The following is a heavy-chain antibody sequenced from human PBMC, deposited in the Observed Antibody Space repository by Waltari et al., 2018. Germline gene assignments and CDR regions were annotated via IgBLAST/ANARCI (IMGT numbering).Heavy chain of an antibody. V-gene: IGHV3-15*01. D-gene: IGHD3-10*01. CDR2: IKTRTEGGTV. Sequence: EVHLVESGGGSVTPGGSLRISCVGHRFSFPTAWMSWVRQAPGKGLEWLGRIKTRTEGGTVDYLALVKDRFTISRDDSRNTLFLQLNNLKTDDTGVYFCTRSADGDFADWGQGTLVTVSS. CDR3: TRSADGDFAD. CDR1: RFSFPTAW. J-gene: IGHJ4*02.